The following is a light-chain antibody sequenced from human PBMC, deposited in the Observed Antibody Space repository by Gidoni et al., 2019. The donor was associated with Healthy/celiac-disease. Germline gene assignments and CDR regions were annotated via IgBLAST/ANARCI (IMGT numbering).Light chain of an antibody. J-gene: IGKJ1*01. CDR1: QSVSSN. V-gene: IGKV3-15*01. CDR3: QQYNNWPQT. Sequence: EIVMTPSPATLSVSPGERATLSCRASQSVSSNLAWYQQKPGQAPRLLIYGASTRATGIPARFSGSGSGTEFTLTISSLKSEDFAVYYCQQYNNWPQTFXXXTKVEIK. CDR2: GAS.